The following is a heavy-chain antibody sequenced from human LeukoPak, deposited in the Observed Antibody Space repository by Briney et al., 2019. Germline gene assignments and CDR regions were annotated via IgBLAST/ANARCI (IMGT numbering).Heavy chain of an antibody. CDR3: ARDRVDIVAPGYFDY. V-gene: IGHV4-61*01. D-gene: IGHD5-12*01. CDR2: IYYSGST. Sequence: PSETLSLTCTVSGGSVSSGSYYWRWIRQPPGKGLEWIGYIYYSGSTNYNPSLKSRVTISVDTSKNQFSLKLSSVTAADTAVYYCARDRVDIVAPGYFDYWGQGTLVTVSS. J-gene: IGHJ4*02. CDR1: GGSVSSGSYY.